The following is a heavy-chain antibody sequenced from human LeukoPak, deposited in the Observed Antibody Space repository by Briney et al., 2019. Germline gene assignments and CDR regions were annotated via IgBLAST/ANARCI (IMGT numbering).Heavy chain of an antibody. CDR3: ARNVGY. J-gene: IGHJ4*02. CDR2: IYSGGST. CDR1: GFTFSNYG. D-gene: IGHD1-26*01. Sequence: GRSLRLSCAASGFTFSNYGMHWVRQAPGKGLEWVAVIYSGGSTYYADSVKGRFTISRDNSKNTVYLQMNSLRDEDTAVYYCARNVGYWGQGTLVTVSS. V-gene: IGHV3-NL1*01.